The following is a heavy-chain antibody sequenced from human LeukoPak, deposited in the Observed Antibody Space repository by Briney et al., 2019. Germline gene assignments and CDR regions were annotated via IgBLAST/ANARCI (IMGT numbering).Heavy chain of an antibody. D-gene: IGHD2-21*01. J-gene: IGHJ6*03. V-gene: IGHV4-30-2*01. CDR2: IYHSGSN. CDR3: AKGGESPRYYYYMDV. CDR1: GGSISSGGYY. Sequence: PSQTLSLTCTVSGGSISSGGYYWTWIRQPPGKGLEWIGYIYHSGSNYYNPSLKSRVTMSVDRPKNQFSLKLSSVTVADTAVYYCAKGGESPRYYYYMDVWGKGTTVTVSS.